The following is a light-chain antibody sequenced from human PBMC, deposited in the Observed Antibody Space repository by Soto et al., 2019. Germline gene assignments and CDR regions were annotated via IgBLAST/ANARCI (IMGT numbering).Light chain of an antibody. Sequence: EIVMTQSPATLSVSPGERATLSCRASKSVSSNLAWYQQKPGQAPRLLISGASTRATGIPARFSGSGSGTEFTLTISSLQSEDFAVDYCQQYNNWPPWTFGQGTKVEIK. J-gene: IGKJ1*01. V-gene: IGKV3-15*01. CDR3: QQYNNWPPWT. CDR2: GAS. CDR1: KSVSSN.